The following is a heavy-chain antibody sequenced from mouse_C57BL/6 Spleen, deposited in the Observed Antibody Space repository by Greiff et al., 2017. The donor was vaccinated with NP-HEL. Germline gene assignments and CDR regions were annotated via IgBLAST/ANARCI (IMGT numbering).Heavy chain of an antibody. CDR2: IDPSDSET. D-gene: IGHD1-1*01. CDR1: GYTFTSYW. CDR3: ARSELPYAMDY. V-gene: IGHV1-52*01. J-gene: IGHJ4*01. Sequence: QVQLQQPGAELVRPGSSVKLSCKASGYTFTSYWMHWVKQRPIQGLEWIGNIDPSDSETHYNQKFKDKATLTVDKSSSTAYMQLSSLTSEDSAVYYCARSELPYAMDYWGQGTSVTVSS.